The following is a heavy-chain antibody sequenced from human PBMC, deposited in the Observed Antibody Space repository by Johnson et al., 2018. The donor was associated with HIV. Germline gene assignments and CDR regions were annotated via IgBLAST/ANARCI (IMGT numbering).Heavy chain of an antibody. CDR1: GFTFSSYW. Sequence: VQLVESGGGLVQPGGSLRLSCAASGFTFSSYWMSWVRQAPGKGLEWVANIKQDGSEKYYVDSVKGRFTISRDNAKNTLYLQMNGLRAEDTAVFYCARGALGDWVDAFDIWGQGTMVTVSS. V-gene: IGHV3-7*02. CDR3: ARGALGDWVDAFDI. CDR2: IKQDGSEK. D-gene: IGHD3-16*01. J-gene: IGHJ3*02.